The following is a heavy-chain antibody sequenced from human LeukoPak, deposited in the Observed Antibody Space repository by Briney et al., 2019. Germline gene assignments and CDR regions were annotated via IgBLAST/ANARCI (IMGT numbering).Heavy chain of an antibody. V-gene: IGHV3-30*02. D-gene: IGHD2-2*01. Sequence: GSLRLSCAASGFTFSSYGMHWVRQAPGKGLEWVAFIRYDGSNKYYADSVKGRFTISRDNSKNTLYLQMNSLRAEDTAVYYCAKPLSSLGYCSSTSCIPFGYWGQGTLVTVSS. CDR3: AKPLSSLGYCSSTSCIPFGY. J-gene: IGHJ4*02. CDR1: GFTFSSYG. CDR2: IRYDGSNK.